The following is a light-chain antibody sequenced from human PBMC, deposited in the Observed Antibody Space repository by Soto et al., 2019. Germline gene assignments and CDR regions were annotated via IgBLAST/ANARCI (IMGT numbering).Light chain of an antibody. CDR1: QSVSNSY. Sequence: EIVLAQSPGSLSLSPGERATLSCRASQSVSNSYLAWYQQKPGQAPRLLIYVASTRATGIPDRFSGSGSGTDFTLTINRLEPEDFAVYYCHQYGSSPRTFGQGTKVDIK. J-gene: IGKJ1*01. CDR3: HQYGSSPRT. V-gene: IGKV3-20*01. CDR2: VAS.